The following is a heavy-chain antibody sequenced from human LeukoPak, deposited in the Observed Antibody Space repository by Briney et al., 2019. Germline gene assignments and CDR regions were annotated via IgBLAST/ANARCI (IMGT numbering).Heavy chain of an antibody. CDR3: ARDGYDFWSDYPTTLDC. CDR1: GFNFSTYS. CDR2: ISTSSRTI. V-gene: IGHV3-48*01. D-gene: IGHD3-3*01. J-gene: IGHJ4*02. Sequence: RSGGSLRLSCAASGFNFSTYSMNWVRQAPGKGLEWVSYISTSSRTIYYADSVKGRPTISRDNAKNSLYLQLNSLRAEDTAVYYCARDGYDFWSDYPTTLDCWGQGTLVTVSS.